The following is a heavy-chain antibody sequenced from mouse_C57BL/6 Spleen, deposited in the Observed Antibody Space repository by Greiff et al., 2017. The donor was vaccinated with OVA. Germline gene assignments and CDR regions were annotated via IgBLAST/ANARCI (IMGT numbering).Heavy chain of an antibody. V-gene: IGHV3-6*01. Sequence: EVQLEESGPGLVKPSPSLSLTCSVTGYSITSGYYWNWIRQFPGNKLEWMGYIRSDGSTNYNPSLKNRTSITRDTSKNQFFLKLNSVTTEDTATDYCARGPCYAEFAYWGQGTPVTVSA. J-gene: IGHJ3*01. D-gene: IGHD1-1*01. CDR3: ARGPCYAEFAY. CDR1: GYSITSGYY. CDR2: IRSDGST.